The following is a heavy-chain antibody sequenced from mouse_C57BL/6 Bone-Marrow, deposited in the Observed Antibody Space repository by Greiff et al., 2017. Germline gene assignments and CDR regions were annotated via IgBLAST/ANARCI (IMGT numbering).Heavy chain of an antibody. CDR2: IWSGGST. V-gene: IGHV2-2*01. J-gene: IGHJ2*01. Sequence: VQLVESGPGLVQPSQSLSITCTVSGFSLTSYGVHWVRQSQGKGLEWLGVIWSGGSTDYNAAFISRLSISKDNSKSQVFFKMNSLQADDTAIYYCARPEPPYWGQGTTLTVSS. CDR1: GFSLTSYG. CDR3: ARPEPPY.